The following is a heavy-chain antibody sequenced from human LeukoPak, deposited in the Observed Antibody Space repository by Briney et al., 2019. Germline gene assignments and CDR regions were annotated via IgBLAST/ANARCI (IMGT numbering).Heavy chain of an antibody. D-gene: IGHD3-22*01. Sequence: SVKVSCKASGGTFSSYTISWVRQAPGQGLEWMGRIIPILGIAKYAQKFQGRVTITADKSTSTAYMELSSLRSEDTAVYYCARDYYDSSGYYVGDAFDIRGQGTMVTVSS. CDR1: GGTFSSYT. V-gene: IGHV1-69*04. J-gene: IGHJ3*02. CDR2: IIPILGIA. CDR3: ARDYYDSSGYYVGDAFDI.